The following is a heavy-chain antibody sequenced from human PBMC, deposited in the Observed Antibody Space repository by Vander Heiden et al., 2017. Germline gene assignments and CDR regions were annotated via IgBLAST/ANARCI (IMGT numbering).Heavy chain of an antibody. CDR3: ARGRGYYDCWSGYSLLDY. V-gene: IGHV4-34*01. Sequence: QVQLQQWGAGLLKPSETLSLTCAVYGGSFSGYYWSWIRQPPGKGLEWIGEINHSGSTNYNPSLKSRVTISVDTSKNQFSLKLSSVTAADTAVYYCARGRGYYDCWSGYSLLDYWGQGTLVTVSS. D-gene: IGHD3-3*01. CDR2: INHSGST. J-gene: IGHJ4*02. CDR1: GGSFSGYY.